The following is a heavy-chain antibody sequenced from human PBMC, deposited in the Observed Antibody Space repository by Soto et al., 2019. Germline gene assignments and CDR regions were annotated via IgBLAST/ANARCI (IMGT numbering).Heavy chain of an antibody. D-gene: IGHD6-13*01. Sequence: GGSLRLSCAASGFTFSSYSMNWVRQAPGKGLEWVSSISSSSSYIYYADSVKGRFTISRDNAKNSLYLQMNSLRAEDTAADYWASLISWPFDYWGQGTLVTVSS. CDR1: GFTFSSYS. V-gene: IGHV3-21*01. J-gene: IGHJ4*02. CDR3: ASLISWPFDY. CDR2: ISSSSSYI.